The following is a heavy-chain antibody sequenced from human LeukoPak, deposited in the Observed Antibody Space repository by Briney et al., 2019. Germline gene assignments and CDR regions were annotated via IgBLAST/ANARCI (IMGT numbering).Heavy chain of an antibody. CDR3: AKGSLGDYYDSSGYYTYFQH. J-gene: IGHJ1*01. D-gene: IGHD3-22*01. V-gene: IGHV3-9*01. CDR1: GFTFDDYA. CDR2: ISWNSGSI. Sequence: GGSLRLSCAASGFTFDDYAMHWVRQAPGKGLEWVSGISWNSGSIGYADSVKGRFTISRDSAKNSLYLQMNSLRAEDTALYYCAKGSLGDYYDSSGYYTYFQHWGQGTLVTVSS.